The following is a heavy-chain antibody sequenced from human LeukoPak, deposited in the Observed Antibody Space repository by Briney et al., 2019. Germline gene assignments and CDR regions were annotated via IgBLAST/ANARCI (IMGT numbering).Heavy chain of an antibody. V-gene: IGHV3-49*04. D-gene: IGHD3-10*01. CDR1: GFTFGDYA. J-gene: IGHJ4*02. CDR2: IRNEAYGGTT. Sequence: GGSLRLSCTASGFTFGDYAMSWVRQAPGKGLEWVGFIRNEAYGGTTEYAASVKGRFTISRDDSKSIAYLQMNSLKTEDTAVYYCTRHHYGSGSSGFDYWGQGTLVTVSS. CDR3: TRHHYGSGSSGFDY.